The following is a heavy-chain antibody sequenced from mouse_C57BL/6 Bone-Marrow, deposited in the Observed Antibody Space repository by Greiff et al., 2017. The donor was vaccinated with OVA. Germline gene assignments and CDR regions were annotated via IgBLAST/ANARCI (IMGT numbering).Heavy chain of an antibody. CDR1: GFTFSSYG. J-gene: IGHJ2*01. D-gene: IGHD2-3*01. CDR2: ISSGGSYT. CDR3: ASQDGFDY. Sequence: EVKLVESGGDLVKPGGSLKLSCAASGFTFSSYGMSWVRQTPDKRLEWVATISSGGSYTYYPDSVKGRFTISRDNAKNTLYLQMSSLKSEDTAMYYCASQDGFDYWGQGTTLTVSS. V-gene: IGHV5-6*01.